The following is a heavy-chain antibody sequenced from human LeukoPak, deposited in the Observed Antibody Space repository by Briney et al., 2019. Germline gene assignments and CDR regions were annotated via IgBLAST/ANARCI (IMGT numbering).Heavy chain of an antibody. Sequence: SVKVSCKASGGTFSSYAISLLRQAPGQGLEWMGRIIPIFGTANYAQKFQGRVTITTDESTSTAYMELSSLSSEDTAVYYCARESVPPYCGGDCCLDYWGQGTPVTVSS. D-gene: IGHD2-21*02. CDR1: GGTFSSYA. J-gene: IGHJ4*02. V-gene: IGHV1-69*05. CDR2: IIPIFGTA. CDR3: ARESVPPYCGGDCCLDY.